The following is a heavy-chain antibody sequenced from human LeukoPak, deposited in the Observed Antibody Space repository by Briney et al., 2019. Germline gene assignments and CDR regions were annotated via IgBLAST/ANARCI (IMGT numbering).Heavy chain of an antibody. CDR2: ISYDGSNK. V-gene: IGHV3-30-3*01. D-gene: IGHD4-17*01. CDR3: AKDVNSREGQLTT. CDR1: GFTFSSYA. J-gene: IGHJ4*02. Sequence: GGSLRLSCAASGFTFSSYAMHWVRQAPGKGLEWVAVISYDGSNKYYADSVKGRFTISRDNSKNTLYLQMNSLRAEDTAVYYCAKDVNSREGQLTTWGQGTLVTVSS.